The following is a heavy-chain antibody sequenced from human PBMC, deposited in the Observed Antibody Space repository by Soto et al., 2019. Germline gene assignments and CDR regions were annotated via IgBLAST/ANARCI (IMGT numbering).Heavy chain of an antibody. CDR1: GYSFTSQW. V-gene: IGHV5-10-1*01. Sequence: GESLKISCKGSGYSFTSQWISWVRQMPGKGLEWMGRIDPRDSYINYSPSFQGRITISADKSISAAYLQWSSLKASDTAMYYCARNSVSGGFWFDPWGQGTLVTVSS. J-gene: IGHJ5*02. CDR3: ARNSVSGGFWFDP. CDR2: IDPRDSYI.